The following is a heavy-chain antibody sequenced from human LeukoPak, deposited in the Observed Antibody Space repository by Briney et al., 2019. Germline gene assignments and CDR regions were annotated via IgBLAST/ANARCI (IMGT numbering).Heavy chain of an antibody. V-gene: IGHV3-33*01. D-gene: IGHD1-1*01. CDR3: ARENDYYGMDV. CDR2: IWDDGSYK. Sequence: GSLRLSCAASGFTFSNYAMHWVRPAPGKGLEWVAVIWDDGSYKYYADSVRGRFTSSRDNSKNTLYLQMNSLRAEDTAVYYCARENDYYGMDVWGQGTTVTVSS. CDR1: GFTFSNYA. J-gene: IGHJ6*02.